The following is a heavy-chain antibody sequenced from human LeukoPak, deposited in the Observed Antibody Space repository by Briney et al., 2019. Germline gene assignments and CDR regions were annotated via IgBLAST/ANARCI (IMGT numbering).Heavy chain of an antibody. D-gene: IGHD2-8*01. J-gene: IGHJ6*03. Sequence: PGGSLRLSCAASGFTFSSYGMHWVRQAPGEGLEGVAYIQDDGSNEQYADSVKGRFSISRDSSKNILYLQLNSLRAEDTAVYYCAKDRCSNGIGCYYYYMDVWGKGTTVTISS. CDR3: AKDRCSNGIGCYYYYMDV. CDR2: IQDDGSNE. V-gene: IGHV3-30*02. CDR1: GFTFSSYG.